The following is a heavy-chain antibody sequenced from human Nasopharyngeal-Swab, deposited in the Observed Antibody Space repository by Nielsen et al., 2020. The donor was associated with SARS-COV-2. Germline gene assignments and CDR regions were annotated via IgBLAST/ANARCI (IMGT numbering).Heavy chain of an antibody. CDR2: IYYSGST. D-gene: IGHD3-3*01. CDR3: ARESDYDFWSGYSLSNNMDV. Sequence: SETLSLTCTFSGCSISSGDYYWSWIRQPPGKGLAWIGFIYYSGSTYYNPSLKSRVTISVDTSKNQFSLKLSSVTAADTAVYYCARESDYDFWSGYSLSNNMDVWGKGTTVTVSS. V-gene: IGHV4-30-4*01. CDR1: GCSISSGDYY. J-gene: IGHJ6*03.